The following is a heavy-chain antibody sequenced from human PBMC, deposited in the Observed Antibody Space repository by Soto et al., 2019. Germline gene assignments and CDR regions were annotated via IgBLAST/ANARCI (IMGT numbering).Heavy chain of an antibody. D-gene: IGHD5-12*01. Sequence: GASVKVSCKASGYTFTSYGISWVRQAPGQGLEWMGWISAYNGNTNYAQKLQGRVTMTTDTSTSTAYMELRSLRSDDTAVYYCARRGKYSGYDFPLDYWGQGTLVTVSS. V-gene: IGHV1-18*04. J-gene: IGHJ4*02. CDR3: ARRGKYSGYDFPLDY. CDR2: ISAYNGNT. CDR1: GYTFTSYG.